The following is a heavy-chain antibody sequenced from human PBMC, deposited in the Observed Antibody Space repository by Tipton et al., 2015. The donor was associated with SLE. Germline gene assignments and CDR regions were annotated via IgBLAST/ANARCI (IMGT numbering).Heavy chain of an antibody. CDR2: INHSGSI. V-gene: IGHV4-34*01. Sequence: LRLSCAVYGGSFSGYYWSWIRQPPGKGLEWIGEINHSGSINYNPSLKSRVTISVDTSKNQFSLKLSSVTAADTAVYYCAREGGIAVAGTFDYWGQGTLVTVSS. CDR1: GGSFSGYY. CDR3: AREGGIAVAGTFDY. D-gene: IGHD6-19*01. J-gene: IGHJ4*02.